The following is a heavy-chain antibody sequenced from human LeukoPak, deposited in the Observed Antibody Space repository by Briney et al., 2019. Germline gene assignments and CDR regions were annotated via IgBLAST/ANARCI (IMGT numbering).Heavy chain of an antibody. D-gene: IGHD2-2*02. CDR1: GGSISSSSYY. V-gene: IGHV4-39*01. Sequence: SETLSLTCTVSGGSISSSSYYWGWIRQPPGKGLEWMGSIYYSGSTYYNPSLKSRVTISVDTSKNQFSLKLSSVTAADTAVSYCASRRIVVVPAAILNWFDPWGQGTLVTVSS. CDR3: ASRRIVVVPAAILNWFDP. J-gene: IGHJ5*02. CDR2: IYYSGST.